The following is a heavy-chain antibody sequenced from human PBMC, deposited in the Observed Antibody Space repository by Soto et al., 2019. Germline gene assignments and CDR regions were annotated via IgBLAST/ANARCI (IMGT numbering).Heavy chain of an antibody. Sequence: GESLKISCEGAGYTFTTYWIGWVRQMPGKGLEWMGIIYPGDSDTRYSPSFQGQVTISADKSISTAYLQWSSLKASDTAMYYCARHALQAAHQHFVYWGQGTPVTVSS. CDR3: ARHALQAAHQHFVY. D-gene: IGHD4-4*01. CDR1: GYTFTTYW. CDR2: IYPGDSDT. V-gene: IGHV5-51*01. J-gene: IGHJ4*02.